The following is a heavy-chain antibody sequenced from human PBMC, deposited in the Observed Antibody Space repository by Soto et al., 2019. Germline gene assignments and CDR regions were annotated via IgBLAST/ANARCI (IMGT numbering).Heavy chain of an antibody. CDR2: IYHSGST. D-gene: IGHD6-13*01. J-gene: IGHJ5*02. Sequence: LSLTCAVSGGSISSGGYSWSWIRQPPGKGLEWIGYIYHSGSTYYNPSLKSRVTISVDRSKNQFSLKLSSVTAADTAVYYCARGGIAAAGRRNNWFDPWGQGTLVTVSS. CDR3: ARGGIAAAGRRNNWFDP. V-gene: IGHV4-30-2*01. CDR1: GGSISSGGYS.